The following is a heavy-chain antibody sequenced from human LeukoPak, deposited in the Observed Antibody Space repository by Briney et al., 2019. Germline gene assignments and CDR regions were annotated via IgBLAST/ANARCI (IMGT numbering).Heavy chain of an antibody. D-gene: IGHD3-10*01. Sequence: GGSLRLSCAAAGFDFSDFWMSWVRHVPGKGLEWVATIKKDGSETHYVESVKGRFTISRHNADSSLYLQMNSLRAEDTAVYYCARDILGRITMVRGGGDYWGQGTLVTVSS. CDR2: IKKDGSET. CDR3: ARDILGRITMVRGGGDY. V-gene: IGHV3-7*01. J-gene: IGHJ4*02. CDR1: GFDFSDFW.